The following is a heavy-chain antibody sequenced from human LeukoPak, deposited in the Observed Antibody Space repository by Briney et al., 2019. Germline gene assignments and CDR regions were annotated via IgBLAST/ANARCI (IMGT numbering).Heavy chain of an antibody. V-gene: IGHV1-69*05. CDR2: IIPILRTP. CDR3: ARGKSPTVATPFDY. D-gene: IGHD4-23*01. CDR1: GYTFTGYY. J-gene: IGHJ4*02. Sequence: ASVKVSCKASGYTFTGYYMHWVRQAPGQGLEWMAGIIPILRTPNYAQRFQGRLTITTDESTSTAYMELSSLRSEDTAVYYCARGKSPTVATPFDYWGQGTLVTVSS.